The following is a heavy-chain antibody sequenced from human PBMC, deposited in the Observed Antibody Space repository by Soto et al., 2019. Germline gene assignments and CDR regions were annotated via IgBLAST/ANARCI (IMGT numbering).Heavy chain of an antibody. CDR3: ARGYDFWSGYYYPYGMDV. J-gene: IGHJ6*02. CDR2: IRGRGGTT. D-gene: IGHD3-3*01. CDR1: DFTLSSYG. Sequence: VGSLRLSCAASDFTLSSYGMTWVRQAPGKGLEWVSTIRGRGGTTYYADSVKGRFTISRDNAQNTLFLQMNRLRAEDTAVYYCARGYDFWSGYYYPYGMDVWGQGTTVTVSS. V-gene: IGHV3-23*01.